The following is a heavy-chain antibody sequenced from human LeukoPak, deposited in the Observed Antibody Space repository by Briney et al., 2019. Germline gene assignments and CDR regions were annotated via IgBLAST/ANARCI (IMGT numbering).Heavy chain of an antibody. CDR2: ISGSGGDT. J-gene: IGHJ4*02. CDR1: GFPFSSYA. CDR3: AKVDSYSGHDGTPLEN. Sequence: PGGSLRLSCAVSGFPFSSYALTWVRQAPGKGLEWVSTISGSGGDTDYADSVRGRFTVSRDNSKNTQYLRMTSLRAEDTAIYYCAKVDSYSGHDGTPLENWGRGTLVTVSS. V-gene: IGHV3-23*01. D-gene: IGHD5-12*01.